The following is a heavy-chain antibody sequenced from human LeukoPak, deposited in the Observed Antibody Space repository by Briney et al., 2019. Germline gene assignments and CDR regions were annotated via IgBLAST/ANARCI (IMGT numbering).Heavy chain of an antibody. CDR2: ISAYNGNT. CDR1: GYTFTSYG. J-gene: IGHJ4*02. CDR3: ARDYDNWNGNY. V-gene: IGHV1-18*01. D-gene: IGHD1-1*01. Sequence: RASVKVSCKASGYTFTSYGIIWVRQAPGQGLEWMGWISAYNGNTKYAQKLQGRVTMTTDTSTSTAYMELRSLRSDDTAVYYCARDYDNWNGNYWGQGTLVTVSS.